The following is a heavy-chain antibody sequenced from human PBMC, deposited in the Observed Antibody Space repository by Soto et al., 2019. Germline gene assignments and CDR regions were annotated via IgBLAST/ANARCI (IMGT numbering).Heavy chain of an antibody. V-gene: IGHV4-30-4*08. CDR1: GGSISSGDYY. D-gene: IGHD5-12*01. CDR2: IYYSGST. Sequence: SETLSLTCTVSGGSISSGDYYWSWIRQPPGKGLEWIGYIYYSGSTYYNPSLKSRVTISVDTSKNQFSLKLGSVTAADTVVYYCARGSGYDIMVTFDYWGHGTLVTVSS. J-gene: IGHJ4*01. CDR3: ARGSGYDIMVTFDY.